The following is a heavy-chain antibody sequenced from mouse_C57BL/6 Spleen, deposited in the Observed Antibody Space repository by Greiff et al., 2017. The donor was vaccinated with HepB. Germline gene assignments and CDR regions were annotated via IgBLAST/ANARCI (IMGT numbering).Heavy chain of an antibody. CDR2: ISDGGSYT. V-gene: IGHV5-4*03. CDR1: GFTFSSYA. D-gene: IGHD1-1*01. Sequence: DVMLVESGGGLVKPGGSLKLSCAASGFTFSSYAMSWVRQTPEKRLEWVATISDGGSYTYYPDNVKGRFTISRDNAKNNLYLQMSHLKSEDTAMYYCARHYGSSWYFDVWGTGTTVTVAS. J-gene: IGHJ1*03. CDR3: ARHYGSSWYFDV.